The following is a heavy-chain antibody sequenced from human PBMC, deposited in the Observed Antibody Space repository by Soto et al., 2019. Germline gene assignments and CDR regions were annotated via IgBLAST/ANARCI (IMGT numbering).Heavy chain of an antibody. CDR1: GFTFSSYA. CDR3: ARDIAVADLPPLYYYYYGMDV. D-gene: IGHD6-19*01. V-gene: IGHV3-30-3*01. J-gene: IGHJ6*02. Sequence: GGSLRLSCAASGFTFSSYAMHWVRQAPGKGLEWVAVISYDGSNKYYADSVKGRFTISRDNSKNTLYLQMNSLRAEDTAVYYCARDIAVADLPPLYYYYYGMDVWGQGTTVTVSS. CDR2: ISYDGSNK.